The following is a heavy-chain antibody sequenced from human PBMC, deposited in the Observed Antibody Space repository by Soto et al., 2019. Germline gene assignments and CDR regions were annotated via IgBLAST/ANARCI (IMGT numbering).Heavy chain of an antibody. CDR1: GGTFSSYA. Sequence: QVQLVQSGAEVKKPGSSVKVSCKASGGTFSSYAISWVRQAPGQGLEWMGGIIPIFGTANYARKFQGRVTITADKSTSTAYMELSSLRSEDTAVYYCARDLAVVVVAAYYYYGMDVWGQGTTVTVSS. CDR2: IIPIFGTA. J-gene: IGHJ6*02. D-gene: IGHD2-15*01. CDR3: ARDLAVVVVAAYYYYGMDV. V-gene: IGHV1-69*06.